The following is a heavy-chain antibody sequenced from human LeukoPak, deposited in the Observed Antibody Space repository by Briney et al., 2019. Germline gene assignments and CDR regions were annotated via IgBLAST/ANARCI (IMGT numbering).Heavy chain of an antibody. CDR1: GFTFSSYS. Sequence: GGSLRLSCAASGFTFSSYSMNWVRQAPGKGLEWVSYISRSGTIIYYADSVKGRFTISRDNSKNTLYLQMNSLRAEDTAVYYCAKVRTGSSGWYFDYWGQGTLVTVSS. CDR2: ISRSGTII. D-gene: IGHD6-19*01. V-gene: IGHV3-48*01. J-gene: IGHJ4*02. CDR3: AKVRTGSSGWYFDY.